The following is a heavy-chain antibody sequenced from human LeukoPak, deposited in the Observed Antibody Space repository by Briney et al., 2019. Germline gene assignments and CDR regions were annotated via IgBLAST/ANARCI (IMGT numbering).Heavy chain of an antibody. V-gene: IGHV4-59*08. CDR1: GGSISTYY. Sequence: PSETLSLTCTVSGGSISTYYWSWIRQPPGRGLEWIGYIYYSGSTNYNPPLKSRVTISVDTSKNQFSLKLSSVTAADTAVYYCARVSVLGRGFSYVYNAMDVRGQGTTVTVSS. J-gene: IGHJ6*02. CDR2: IYYSGST. D-gene: IGHD5-18*01. CDR3: ARVSVLGRGFSYVYNAMDV.